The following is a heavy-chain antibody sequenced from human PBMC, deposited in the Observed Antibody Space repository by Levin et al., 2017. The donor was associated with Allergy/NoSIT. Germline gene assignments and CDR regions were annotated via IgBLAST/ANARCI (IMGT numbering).Heavy chain of an antibody. CDR2: ISYDGSNK. D-gene: IGHD3-3*01. CDR3: ARDLGITIFGVVPNYYYGMDV. V-gene: IGHV3-30-3*01. CDR1: GFTFSSYA. Sequence: GESLKISCAASGFTFSSYAMHWVRQAPGKGLEWVAVISYDGSNKYYADSVKGRFTISRDNSKNTLYLQMNSLRAEDTAVYYCARDLGITIFGVVPNYYYGMDVWGQGTTVTVSS. J-gene: IGHJ6*02.